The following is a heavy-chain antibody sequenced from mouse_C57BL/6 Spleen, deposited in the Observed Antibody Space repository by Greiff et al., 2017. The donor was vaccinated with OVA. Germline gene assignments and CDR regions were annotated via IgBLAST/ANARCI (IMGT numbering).Heavy chain of an antibody. V-gene: IGHV1-53*01. J-gene: IGHJ2*01. Sequence: QVQLQQPGPELVKPGASVKLSCKASGYTFTSYWMHWVKQRPGQGLEWIGNINPSNGGTNYNEKFKSKATLTVDKSSSTAYMQLSSLTSEDSAVYYCAHYGSSYMRVDYWGQGTTLTVSS. CDR3: AHYGSSYMRVDY. D-gene: IGHD1-1*01. CDR2: INPSNGGT. CDR1: GYTFTSYW.